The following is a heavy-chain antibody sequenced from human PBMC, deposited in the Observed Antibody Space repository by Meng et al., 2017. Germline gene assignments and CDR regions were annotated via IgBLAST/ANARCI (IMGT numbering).Heavy chain of an antibody. CDR1: GGSISSVDW. D-gene: IGHD6-19*01. CDR3: ASWIYSCGWQ. CDR2: IYHGGNT. J-gene: IGHJ4*02. V-gene: IGHV4/OR15-8*02. Sequence: QVKLQEPGPGLVKPSGTLSLTCVGSGGSISSVDWWSWVRQPPGKGLEWIGEIYHGGNTNYNPSLKSRVTISIDKSKNQFSLKLSSVTAADTAVYYCASWIYSCGWQWGQGTLVTVSS.